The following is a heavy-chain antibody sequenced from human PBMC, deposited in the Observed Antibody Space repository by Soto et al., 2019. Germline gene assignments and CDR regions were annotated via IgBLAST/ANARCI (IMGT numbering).Heavy chain of an antibody. V-gene: IGHV3-21*01. D-gene: IGHD3-16*02. CDR2: ISSSSSYI. J-gene: IGHJ5*02. Sequence: GGSLRLSCAASGFTFSSYSMNWVRQAPGKGLEWVSSISSSSSYIYYADSVKGRFTISRDNAKNSLYLQMNSLRAEDTAVYYCARDSDYDYIWGSYRPDWFDPWGQGTLVTVS. CDR1: GFTFSSYS. CDR3: ARDSDYDYIWGSYRPDWFDP.